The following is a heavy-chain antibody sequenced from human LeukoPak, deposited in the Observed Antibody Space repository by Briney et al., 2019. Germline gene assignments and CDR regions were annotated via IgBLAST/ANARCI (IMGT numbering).Heavy chain of an antibody. CDR3: ARKYSGSGSYGY. Sequence: GASVKVSCKASGYTFTSYDINWVRQATGQGLEWMGWMNPNSGNTGYAQKFQGRVTMTRNTSISTAYMELSSLRSEDTAVYYCARKYSGSGSYGYWGQGTLVTVSS. V-gene: IGHV1-8*01. J-gene: IGHJ4*02. CDR1: GYTFTSYD. D-gene: IGHD3-10*01. CDR2: MNPNSGNT.